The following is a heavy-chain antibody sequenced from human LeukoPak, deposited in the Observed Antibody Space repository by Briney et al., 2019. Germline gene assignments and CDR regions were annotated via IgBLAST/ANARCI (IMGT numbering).Heavy chain of an antibody. D-gene: IGHD2-8*01. J-gene: IGHJ5*02. V-gene: IGHV1-2*02. Sequence: ASVKVSCKASGYSFTGYYMHWVRQAPGQGLEWMGWINPNSGGTNYAQMFQGRVTMTRDTSISTAYMELSRLRSDDTAVYYCARDRYCTNGVCYMNYNWFDPWGQGTLVAVSS. CDR3: ARDRYCTNGVCYMNYNWFDP. CDR2: INPNSGGT. CDR1: GYSFTGYY.